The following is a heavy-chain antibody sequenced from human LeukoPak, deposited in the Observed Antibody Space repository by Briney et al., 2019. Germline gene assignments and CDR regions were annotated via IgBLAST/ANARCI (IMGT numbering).Heavy chain of an antibody. CDR2: ISYDGSNK. D-gene: IGHD3-22*01. CDR1: GFTFSSYA. V-gene: IGHV3-30-3*01. CDR3: AKDGAYYYDSSGYLGYYMDV. J-gene: IGHJ6*03. Sequence: GGSLRLSCAASGFTFSSYAMHWVRQAPGKGLEWVAVISYDGSNKYYADSVKGRFTISRDNSKNTLYLQMNSLRAEDTAVYYCAKDGAYYYDSSGYLGYYMDVWGKGTTVTVSS.